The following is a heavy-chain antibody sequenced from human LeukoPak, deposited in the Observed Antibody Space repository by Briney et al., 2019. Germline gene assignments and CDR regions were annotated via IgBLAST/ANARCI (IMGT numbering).Heavy chain of an antibody. D-gene: IGHD1-1*01. CDR3: ARDRYDERRGNQYYFDY. CDR1: GGTFSSYA. CDR2: IIPIFGTA. J-gene: IGHJ4*02. Sequence: EASVEVSCKASGGTFSSYAISWVRQAPGRGLEWMGGIIPIFGTANYAQKFQGRVTITTDESTSTAYMELSSLRSEDTAVYYCARDRYDERRGNQYYFDYWGQGTLVTVSS. V-gene: IGHV1-69*05.